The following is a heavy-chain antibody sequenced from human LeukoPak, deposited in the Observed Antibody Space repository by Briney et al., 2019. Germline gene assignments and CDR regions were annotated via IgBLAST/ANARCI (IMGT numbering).Heavy chain of an antibody. CDR3: ARERGYSGYDFG. CDR2: INSDGSST. V-gene: IGHV3-74*01. J-gene: IGHJ4*02. Sequence: PGGSLRLSCAASGFTFSRYWMHWVRQAPGKGLVWVSRINSDGSSTSYADSVKGRFTISRDNAKNTLYLQMNSLRAEDTAVYYCARERGYSGYDFGRGQGTLVTVSS. CDR1: GFTFSRYW. D-gene: IGHD5-12*01.